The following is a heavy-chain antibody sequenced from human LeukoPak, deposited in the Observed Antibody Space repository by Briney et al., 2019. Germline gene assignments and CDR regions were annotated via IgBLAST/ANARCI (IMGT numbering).Heavy chain of an antibody. Sequence: SETLSLTCTVSGGSISSGGYYWSWIRQHPGKGLEWIGYIYYSGSTEYNPSLKSRLSISVDTSKNQFSLKLSSVTDTDTAVYYCARVRAAGTPPFDYWGRGTPVTVSS. CDR1: GGSISSGGYY. D-gene: IGHD6-13*01. J-gene: IGHJ4*02. V-gene: IGHV4-31*03. CDR3: ARVRAAGTPPFDY. CDR2: IYYSGST.